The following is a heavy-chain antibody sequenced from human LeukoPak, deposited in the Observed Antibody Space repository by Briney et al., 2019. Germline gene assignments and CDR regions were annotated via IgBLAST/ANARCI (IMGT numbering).Heavy chain of an antibody. CDR3: AKEEGV. V-gene: IGHV3-48*02. J-gene: IGHJ6*02. CDR2: ISRTSNTI. CDR1: GFTFSSYS. Sequence: GGSLRLSCAASGFTFSSYSMNWVRQAPGKGLEWVSYISRTSNTIYYADSVKGRFTISRDNAKNSLYLQMNSLRDEDSALYYCAKEEGVWGQGTTVIVSS.